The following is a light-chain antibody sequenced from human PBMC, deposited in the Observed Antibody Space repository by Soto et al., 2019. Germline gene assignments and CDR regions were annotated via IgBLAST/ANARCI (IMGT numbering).Light chain of an antibody. CDR3: QQYGSSPAT. J-gene: IGKJ1*01. V-gene: IGKV3-20*01. Sequence: ENVLTQSPATLSLSPGERATLSCRASQSVSSYLAWYQQKPGQAPRLLIYGASTRATGIPDRFTGSGSGTDFTLSVSRLEPEDFAVYFCQQYGSSPATFGQGTKVDI. CDR2: GAS. CDR1: QSVSSY.